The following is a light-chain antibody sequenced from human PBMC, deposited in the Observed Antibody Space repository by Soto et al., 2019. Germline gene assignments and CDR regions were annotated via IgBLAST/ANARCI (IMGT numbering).Light chain of an antibody. Sequence: EIVMTQSPATLSVSPGERATLSCRASQSVSSTLAWYQQKPGQAPRLLIYGASTRATGIPARFSGSGSGREFSLTISSLLYEDFAVCYCQQYNNWPPSTFGPGTKVDIK. J-gene: IGKJ3*01. CDR3: QQYNNWPPST. CDR1: QSVSST. CDR2: GAS. V-gene: IGKV3-15*01.